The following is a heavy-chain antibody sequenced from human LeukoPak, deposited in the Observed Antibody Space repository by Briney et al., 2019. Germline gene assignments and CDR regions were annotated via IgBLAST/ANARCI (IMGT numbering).Heavy chain of an antibody. CDR1: GGSISSYS. Sequence: PSEALSLTCTVSGGSISSYSWSWIRQPTGKGLEWIGYICYSGSTNYNPSLKSRVTITVDTSKNQFSLKLSSVTAADTAVYYCARLSGGSCYGCDWYAFDIWGQGTMAPVSS. J-gene: IGHJ3*02. V-gene: IGHV4-59*08. D-gene: IGHD2-15*01. CDR3: ARLSGGSCYGCDWYAFDI. CDR2: ICYSGST.